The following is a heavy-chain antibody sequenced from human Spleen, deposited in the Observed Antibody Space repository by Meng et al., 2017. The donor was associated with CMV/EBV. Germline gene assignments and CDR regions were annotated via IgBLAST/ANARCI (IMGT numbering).Heavy chain of an antibody. Sequence: ASVKVSCKASGYTLTDYYMHWVRQAPGQGLEWMGWINPTSGDTNYAQRFQGRVTMTRDTSISTVYMELSSLRSEDTAVYYCARDTPGWSGGDYWGQGTLVTVSS. J-gene: IGHJ4*02. D-gene: IGHD3-3*01. V-gene: IGHV1-2*02. CDR2: INPTSGDT. CDR1: GYTLTDYY. CDR3: ARDTPGWSGGDY.